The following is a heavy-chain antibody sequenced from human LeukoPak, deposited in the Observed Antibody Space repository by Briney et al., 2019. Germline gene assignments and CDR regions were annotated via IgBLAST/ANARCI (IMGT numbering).Heavy chain of an antibody. CDR3: ARSYDTSGYYYNFDY. J-gene: IGHJ4*02. D-gene: IGHD3-22*01. CDR2: IHARGGT. Sequence: SETLSLTCTVSGGSISSYYWSWIRQSDGKGLEWIGRIHARGGTDYNPSLKSRVTMSLDTSKNLFSLNLRSMTAADTAVYYCARSYDTSGYYYNFDYWGQGTLVTVSS. CDR1: GGSISSYY. V-gene: IGHV4-4*07.